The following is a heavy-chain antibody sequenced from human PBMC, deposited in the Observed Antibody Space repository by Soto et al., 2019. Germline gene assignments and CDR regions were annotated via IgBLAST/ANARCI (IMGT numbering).Heavy chain of an antibody. CDR1: GGSISSGGYY. V-gene: IGHV4-31*03. J-gene: IGHJ4*02. CDR3: ARAAAAGTGDPFDY. Sequence: PSETLSLTCTVSGGSISSGGYYWSWIRQHPGKGLEWIGYIYYSGSTYYNPSLKSRVTISVDTSKNQFSLKLSSVTAADTAVYYCARAAAAGTGDPFDYWGQGTLVTVSS. CDR2: IYYSGST. D-gene: IGHD6-13*01.